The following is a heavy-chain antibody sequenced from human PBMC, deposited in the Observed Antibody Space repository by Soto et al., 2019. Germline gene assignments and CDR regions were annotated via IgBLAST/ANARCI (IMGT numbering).Heavy chain of an antibody. V-gene: IGHV4-39*07. CDR3: ARDLSGSYGMDV. D-gene: IGHD1-26*01. CDR2: IYYSGST. Sequence: SETLSLTCTVSGGSISITSYYWGWIRQPPGKGLEWIGSIYYSGSTYDNPSLKSRVTISVDTSKNQFSLKLSSVTAADTAVYYCARDLSGSYGMDVWGQGTTVTVSS. CDR1: GGSISITSYY. J-gene: IGHJ6*02.